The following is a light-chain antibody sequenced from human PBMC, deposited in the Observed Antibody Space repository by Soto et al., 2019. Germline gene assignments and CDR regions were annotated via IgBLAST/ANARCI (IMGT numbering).Light chain of an antibody. CDR1: QSVSNN. Sequence: EIVMTQSPATLSVSPGERATLSCRASQSVSNNSAWYQQRPGRAPRLLIYGASIRASGIPARFSGSGSGTEFTLTINSLQSEDFAVYHCQHYESLPLTFGGGTKVEIK. CDR2: GAS. V-gene: IGKV3-15*01. J-gene: IGKJ4*01. CDR3: QHYESLPLT.